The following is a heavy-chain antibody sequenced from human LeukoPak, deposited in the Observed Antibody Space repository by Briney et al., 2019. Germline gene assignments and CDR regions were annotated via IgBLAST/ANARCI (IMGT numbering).Heavy chain of an antibody. Sequence: SETLSLTCTVSGGSISSYYWSWIRQPPGKGLEWIGYIYTSGSTNYNPSLKSRVTISVDTSKNQFSLKLSSVTAADTAVYYCARGVAGRYYMDVWGKGTTVTVSS. D-gene: IGHD2-15*01. J-gene: IGHJ6*03. CDR3: ARGVAGRYYMDV. CDR2: IYTSGST. CDR1: GGSISSYY. V-gene: IGHV4-4*09.